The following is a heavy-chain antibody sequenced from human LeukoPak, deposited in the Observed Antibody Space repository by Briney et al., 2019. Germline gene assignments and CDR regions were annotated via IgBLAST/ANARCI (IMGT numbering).Heavy chain of an antibody. CDR2: ISGSGGST. D-gene: IGHD3-3*01. V-gene: IGHV3-23*01. Sequence: GGSLRLSCAASGFTFSSYAMSWVRQAPGKGLEWVSAISGSGGSTYYADSVKGRFTISRDNSKNTLYLQMNSLRAEDTAVYYCAKDPYDFWSGTFYFDYWGQGTLVAVSS. CDR1: GFTFSSYA. J-gene: IGHJ4*02. CDR3: AKDPYDFWSGTFYFDY.